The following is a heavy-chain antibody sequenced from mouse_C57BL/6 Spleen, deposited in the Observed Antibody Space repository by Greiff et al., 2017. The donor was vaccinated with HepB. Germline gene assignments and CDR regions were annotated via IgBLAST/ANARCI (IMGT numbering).Heavy chain of an antibody. J-gene: IGHJ1*03. V-gene: IGHV5-17*01. CDR1: GFTFRDLV. D-gene: IGHD3-3*01. CDR2: ISSGSSTI. CDR3: AGWESYDWYFDV. Sequence: EVKLVESGGGLVKPGGSLKPSRAASGFTFRDLVMHWVRQAPEKGLEWVSYISSGSSTIYDAVTVKGRFTISRDKGKNTLFLQMTSLRSEDAAMYYCAGWESYDWYFDVWGTGTTVTVSS.